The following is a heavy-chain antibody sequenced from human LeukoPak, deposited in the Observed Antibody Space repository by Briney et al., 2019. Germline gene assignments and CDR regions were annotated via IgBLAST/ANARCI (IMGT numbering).Heavy chain of an antibody. V-gene: IGHV4-31*03. CDR2: IYYSGST. CDR1: GGSISSGGYY. D-gene: IGHD2-2*01. Sequence: PSETLSLTCTVSGGSISSGGYYWSWIRQHPGKGLEWIGYIYYSGSTYYNPSLKSRVTISVDTSKNQFSLKLSSVTAADTAVYYCARETPHKHSSTSQDAFDIWGQGTMVTVSS. J-gene: IGHJ3*02. CDR3: ARETPHKHSSTSQDAFDI.